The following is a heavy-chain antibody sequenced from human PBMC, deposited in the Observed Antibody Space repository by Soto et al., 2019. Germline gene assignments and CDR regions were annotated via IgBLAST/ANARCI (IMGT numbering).Heavy chain of an antibody. CDR3: ARVRRGGSCTNGVCYSPSWFDP. CDR1: GGTFSSYA. J-gene: IGHJ5*02. CDR2: IIPIFGTA. D-gene: IGHD2-8*01. Sequence: ASVKVSCKASGGTFSSYAISWVRQAPGQGLEWMGGIIPIFGTANYAQKLQGRVTITADKSTSTAYMELSSLRSEDTAVYYCARVRRGGSCTNGVCYSPSWFDPWGQGTLVTVSS. V-gene: IGHV1-69*06.